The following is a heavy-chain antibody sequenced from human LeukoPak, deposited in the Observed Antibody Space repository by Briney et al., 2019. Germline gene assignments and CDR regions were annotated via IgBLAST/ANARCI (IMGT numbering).Heavy chain of an antibody. CDR1: GFTFSSYS. J-gene: IGHJ4*02. D-gene: IGHD3-3*01. Sequence: GGSLRLSCAASGFTFSSYSMNWVRQASGKGLEWVSSISSSSSYIYYADSVKGRFTISRDNAKNSLYLQMNSLRAEDTAVYYCARGNTIFGVVSHVDYWGQGTLVTVSS. V-gene: IGHV3-21*01. CDR2: ISSSSSYI. CDR3: ARGNTIFGVVSHVDY.